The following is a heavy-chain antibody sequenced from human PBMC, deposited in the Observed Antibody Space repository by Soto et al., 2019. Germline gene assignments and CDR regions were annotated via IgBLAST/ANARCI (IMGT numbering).Heavy chain of an antibody. CDR1: GFTVSTNY. V-gene: IGHV3-53*02. CDR2: IYSGGST. CDR3: ATYTSLDY. D-gene: IGHD2-2*02. Sequence: EVQLVETGGGLIQPGGSLRLSCAASGFTVSTNYMSWVRQAPGKGLEWVSLIYSGGSTFYADSVKGRFTISRDNSKNTLFLQMNSLRAEDTAVYFCATYTSLDYWGQGTLVTVSS. J-gene: IGHJ4*02.